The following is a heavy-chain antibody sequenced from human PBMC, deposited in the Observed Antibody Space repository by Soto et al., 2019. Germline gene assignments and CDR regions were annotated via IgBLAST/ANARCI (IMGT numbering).Heavy chain of an antibody. J-gene: IGHJ4*02. CDR2: IKAGNGDI. V-gene: IGHV1-3*01. CDR3: ATYVGYSNTCLSH. Sequence: QVQLVQSGAEVMQPGASVKVSCKASGYTFTSPATHWVRQAPGQRLEWMGWIKAGNGDIKYSQKFQGRVTFTTDTSANTADMELSSLRSEDKAVYYCATYVGYSNTCLSHWGQGTLVTVPS. CDR1: GYTFTSPA. D-gene: IGHD6-13*01.